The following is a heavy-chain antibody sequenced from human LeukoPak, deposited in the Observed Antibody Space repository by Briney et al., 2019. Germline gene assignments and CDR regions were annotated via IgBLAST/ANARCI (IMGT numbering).Heavy chain of an antibody. V-gene: IGHV4-4*09. J-gene: IGHJ4*02. D-gene: IGHD1-1*01. CDR2: IYAGGNA. CDR3: ARGVSGLWIAFDY. CDR1: GGSIGAYY. Sequence: SETLSLTCTVSGGSIGAYYWTWIRQSPGRGLEWIGYIYAGGNARYNSSLESRISISVDTSKIQFSLTLNTVAAADTAAYYCARGVSGLWIAFDYWGQGTLVTVSS.